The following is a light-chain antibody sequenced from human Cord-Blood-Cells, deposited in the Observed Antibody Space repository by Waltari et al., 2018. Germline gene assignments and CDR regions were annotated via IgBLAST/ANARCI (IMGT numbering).Light chain of an antibody. J-gene: IGLJ2*01. CDR3: CSYAGSSMYVV. V-gene: IGLV2-23*01. Sequence: QSALTQPASVSGSPGQSITNSRTGTRRVVGSINFLSWYQQHPGKSPNLMIYEGSKRPAGVSNRFSGSKAGNTASLTISGLQAEDEADYYCCSYAGSSMYVVFGGGTKLTVL. CDR1: RRVVGSINF. CDR2: EGS.